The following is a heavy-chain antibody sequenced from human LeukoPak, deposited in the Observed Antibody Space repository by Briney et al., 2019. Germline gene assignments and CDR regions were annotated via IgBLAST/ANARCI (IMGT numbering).Heavy chain of an antibody. D-gene: IGHD6-19*01. V-gene: IGHV4-34*01. Sequence: SETLSLTCAVYGGSFSGYYWSWIRQPPGKELEWIGEINHSGSTDYNPSLKSRVTISVDTSKNQFSLKLSSVTAADTAVYYCARGVQMGIAVTWGQGTLVTVSS. J-gene: IGHJ5*02. CDR2: INHSGST. CDR1: GGSFSGYY. CDR3: ARGVQMGIAVT.